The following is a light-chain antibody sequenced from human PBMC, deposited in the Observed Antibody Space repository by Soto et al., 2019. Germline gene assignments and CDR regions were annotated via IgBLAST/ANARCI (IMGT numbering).Light chain of an antibody. Sequence: EIVLTESPGTLYLSPGERASLSCRASQSVGSSNLAWYQQKPGQAPRLLIYDASNRATGIPARFSGSGSGTDVTITISSLEPEDCEVYYCQQRSNWPITFGQGTRLENK. CDR3: QQRSNWPIT. CDR1: QSVGSSN. V-gene: IGKV3D-20*02. CDR2: DAS. J-gene: IGKJ5*01.